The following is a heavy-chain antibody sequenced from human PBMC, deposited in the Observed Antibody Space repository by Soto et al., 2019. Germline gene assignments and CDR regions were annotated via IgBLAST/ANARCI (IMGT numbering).Heavy chain of an antibody. CDR2: MNPNSGNT. CDR1: GYTFTSYD. V-gene: IGHV1-8*01. Sequence: GASVKVSCKASGYTFTSYDINWVRQATGQGLEWMGWMNPNSGNTGYAQKFQGRVTMTRNTSISTAYMELSSLRSEDTAVSYSARAGYSYGYGRLDYWGQGTLVTVSS. J-gene: IGHJ4*02. D-gene: IGHD5-18*01. CDR3: ARAGYSYGYGRLDY.